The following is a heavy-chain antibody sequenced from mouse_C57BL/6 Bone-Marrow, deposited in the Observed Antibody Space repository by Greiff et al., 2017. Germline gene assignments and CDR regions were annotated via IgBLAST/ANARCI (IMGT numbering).Heavy chain of an antibody. CDR1: GFNIKDDY. Sequence: AQLQQSGAELVRPGASVKLSCTASGFNIKDDYMHWVKQRPEQGLEWIGWIDPENGDTEYASKFQGKATITADTSSNTAYLQLSSLTSEDTAVYYCTSYDYDYAMDYWGQGTSVTVSS. CDR3: TSYDYDYAMDY. J-gene: IGHJ4*01. V-gene: IGHV14-4*01. CDR2: IDPENGDT. D-gene: IGHD2-4*01.